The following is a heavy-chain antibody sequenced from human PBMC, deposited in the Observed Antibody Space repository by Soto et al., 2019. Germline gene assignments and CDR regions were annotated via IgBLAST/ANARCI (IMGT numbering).Heavy chain of an antibody. D-gene: IGHD1-1*01. CDR1: GFTFSSYA. V-gene: IGHV3-30-3*01. CDR3: AREQLAPSGYFYGLDV. J-gene: IGHJ6*02. Sequence: QVQLVESGGGVVQPGRSLRVSCAASGFTFSSYAMHWVRQAPGKGLEWVAIISYDGSNKYNADSVKGRFTISRDNSENTLYLHMNSLRAEDTAVYYCAREQLAPSGYFYGLDVWGQGTTVTVSS. CDR2: ISYDGSNK.